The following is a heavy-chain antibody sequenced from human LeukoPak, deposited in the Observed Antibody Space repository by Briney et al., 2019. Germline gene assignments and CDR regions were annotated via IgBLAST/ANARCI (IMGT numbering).Heavy chain of an antibody. V-gene: IGHV4-39*01. CDR2: IYHSGST. CDR1: GGSISSSSYY. J-gene: IGHJ3*02. D-gene: IGHD3-3*01. CDR3: ARLVTDLSNYDFWSGYYTTHAFDI. Sequence: SETLSLTCTVSGGSISSSSYYWGWIRQAPGKGLEWIGTIYHSGSTYYNPSLKSRVTISVDTSKNQLSLKLSSVTAADTAVYYCARLVTDLSNYDFWSGYYTTHAFDISGQGTMVTVSS.